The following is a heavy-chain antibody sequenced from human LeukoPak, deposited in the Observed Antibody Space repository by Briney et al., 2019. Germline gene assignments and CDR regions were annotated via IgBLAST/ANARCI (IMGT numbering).Heavy chain of an antibody. J-gene: IGHJ4*02. V-gene: IGHV3-53*01. CDR2: IYSGGST. CDR3: ARGFRPIDY. CDR1: GFTFSSYS. Sequence: GGSLRLSCAASGFTFSSYSMNWVRQAPGKGLEWVSVIYSGGSTYYADSVKGRFTISRDNPMSTLYLQMNSLRAEDTAVYYCARGFRPIDYWGQGTLVTVSS.